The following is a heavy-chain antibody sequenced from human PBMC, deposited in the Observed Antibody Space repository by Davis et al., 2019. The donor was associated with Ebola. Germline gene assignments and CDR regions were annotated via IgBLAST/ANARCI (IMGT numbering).Heavy chain of an antibody. V-gene: IGHV3-13*01. Sequence: PGGSLRLSCEASGFNFRIHDMHWVRQVTGKGLEWVSAIGTAGDTYYSGSVKGRFTISRDNVKNSLYLQMNSLRAEDTAVYYCARARFRDLVYDHWGQGALVTVSS. CDR2: IGTAGDT. J-gene: IGHJ4*02. CDR3: ARARFRDLVYDH. D-gene: IGHD3-10*01. CDR1: GFNFRIHD.